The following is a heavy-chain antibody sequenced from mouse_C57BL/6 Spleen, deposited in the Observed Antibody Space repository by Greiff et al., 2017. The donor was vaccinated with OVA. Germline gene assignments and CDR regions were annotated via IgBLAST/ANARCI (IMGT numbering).Heavy chain of an antibody. J-gene: IGHJ4*01. V-gene: IGHV1-64*01. CDR3: ARKAQATGDAMDY. D-gene: IGHD3-2*02. CDR2: IHPNSGST. CDR1: GYTFTSYW. Sequence: VQLQQPGAELVKPGASVKLSCKASGYTFTSYWMHWVKQRPGQGLEWIGMIHPNSGSTNYNEKFKSKATLTVDKPSSTAYMQLSSLTSEESAVYFCARKAQATGDAMDYWGQGTSVTVSS.